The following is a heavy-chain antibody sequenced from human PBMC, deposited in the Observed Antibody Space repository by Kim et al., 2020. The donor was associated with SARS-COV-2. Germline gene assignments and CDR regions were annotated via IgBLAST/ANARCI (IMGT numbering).Heavy chain of an antibody. CDR1: GITFKNYG. J-gene: IGHJ6*02. D-gene: IGHD3-16*01. Sequence: GGSLRLSCITSGITFKNYGMHWVRQAPGKGLEWVAVIWFDGSNAFYEDSVKGRFTISRDNSKNILYLHMNSLRAEDTAVYYCAQAGSVGDYYYYGLEVWGQGATVSVSS. CDR3: AQAGSVGDYYYYGLEV. V-gene: IGHV3-33*06. CDR2: IWFDGSNA.